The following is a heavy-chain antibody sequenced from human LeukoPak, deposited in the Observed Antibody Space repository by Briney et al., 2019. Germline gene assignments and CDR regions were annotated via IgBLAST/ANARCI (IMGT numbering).Heavy chain of an antibody. D-gene: IGHD3-22*01. V-gene: IGHV3-30*02. CDR2: IRYDGSNK. CDR1: GFTFSSYG. J-gene: IGHJ4*02. CDR3: ARDAGYYDSSGPFDY. Sequence: GGSLRLSCAASGFTFSSYGMHWVRQAPGKGLEWVAFIRYDGSNKYYADSVKGRFTISRDNSKNTLYLQMNSLRAEDTAVYYCARDAGYYDSSGPFDYWGQGTLVTVSS.